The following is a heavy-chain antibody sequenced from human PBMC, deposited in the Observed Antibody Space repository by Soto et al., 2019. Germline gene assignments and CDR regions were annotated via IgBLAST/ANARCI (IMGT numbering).Heavy chain of an antibody. CDR3: VKGSEWLVTWDFDY. Sequence: EVQLVESGGGLVKPGGSLRLSCAASGFTFSDYSMNWVRQAPGKGLEWVSSLSSSSRHIYYADSVWGRFTISRDNAKNSLYLQMNSLRAEDTAVYYCVKGSEWLVTWDFDYWGQGTLVTVSS. D-gene: IGHD6-19*01. CDR1: GFTFSDYS. J-gene: IGHJ4*02. V-gene: IGHV3-21*02. CDR2: LSSSSRHI.